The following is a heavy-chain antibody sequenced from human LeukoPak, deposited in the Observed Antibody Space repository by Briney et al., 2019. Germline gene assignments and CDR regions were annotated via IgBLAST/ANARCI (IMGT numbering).Heavy chain of an antibody. D-gene: IGHD6-13*01. CDR3: TVAAGTDH. J-gene: IGHJ1*01. CDR1: GITFSNVW. V-gene: IGHV3-15*01. CDR2: IKTKAEGETT. Sequence: GGSLRLSCAASGITFSNVWMSWVRQAPGKGLEWVGHIKTKAEGETTDYAAPVKDRFTISRDDSRNTLYLQTNSLKTEDTAVYYCTVAAGTDHWGQGTLVTVSS.